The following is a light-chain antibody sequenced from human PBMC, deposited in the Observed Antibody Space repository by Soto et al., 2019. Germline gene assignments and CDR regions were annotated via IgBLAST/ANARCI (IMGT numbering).Light chain of an antibody. J-gene: IGKJ1*01. CDR2: WAS. CDR3: EHDYNIPWT. Sequence: DIVMTQAPESLAVSLGETATINCKSSQSGLSSSNNQNSLAWYQKKVGRSPKLLMHWASIRESGVPDRFSVSGSGTDFTLTISSLQAEDVAVYYGEHDYNIPWTFGQGTQVDIK. V-gene: IGKV4-1*01. CDR1: QSGLSSSNNQNS.